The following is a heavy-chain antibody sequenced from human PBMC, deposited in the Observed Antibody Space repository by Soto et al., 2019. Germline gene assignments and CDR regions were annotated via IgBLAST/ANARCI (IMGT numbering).Heavy chain of an antibody. Sequence: GGSLRLSCAASGFTFSDYYMSWIRQAPGKGLEWVSYIINSVITLYYADSVKGRFTISRDNAKNSLYLQMNSLRAEDTAVYYCARDNSYGYGRYFDLWGRGTLVTVSS. CDR1: GFTFSDYY. CDR3: ARDNSYGYGRYFDL. D-gene: IGHD5-18*01. CDR2: IINSVITL. J-gene: IGHJ2*01. V-gene: IGHV3-11*01.